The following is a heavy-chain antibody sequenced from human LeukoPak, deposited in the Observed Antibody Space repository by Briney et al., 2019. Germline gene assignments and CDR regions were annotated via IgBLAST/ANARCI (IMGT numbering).Heavy chain of an antibody. CDR2: INLNSGGT. CDR3: ARVVLSTVAGPTRAYNWFDP. CDR1: GYTFTGYY. Sequence: ASGKVSCKAYGYTFTGYYMHRVRQAPGQRLEWMGWINLNSGGTIYVQRFQGRVTMTRDASISTAYMELSRLRSDDTAVYYCARVVLSTVAGPTRAYNWFDPWGQGTLVTVSS. J-gene: IGHJ5*02. V-gene: IGHV1-2*02. D-gene: IGHD6-19*01.